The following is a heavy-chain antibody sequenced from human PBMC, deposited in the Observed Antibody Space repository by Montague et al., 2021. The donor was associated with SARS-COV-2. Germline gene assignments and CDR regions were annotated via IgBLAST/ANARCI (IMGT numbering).Heavy chain of an antibody. CDR3: ARAQVTIFGVLIMLPAAGAVDV. V-gene: IGHV4-34*01. J-gene: IGHJ3*01. Sequence: SETLSLTCAVYGGPFTGHYWTWIRQPPGKGLEWIGEINHSGSSNYNPSLESRVTMSVDTSKNQLSLRLNSVSAADTAVYYCARAQVTIFGVLIMLPAAGAVDVWGQGTTVTVSS. D-gene: IGHD3-3*01. CDR2: INHSGSS. CDR1: GGPFTGHY.